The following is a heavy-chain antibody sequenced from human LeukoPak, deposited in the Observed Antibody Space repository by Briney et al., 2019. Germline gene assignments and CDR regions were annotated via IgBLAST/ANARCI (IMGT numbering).Heavy chain of an antibody. CDR3: AKDLSIAVYWFDP. J-gene: IGHJ5*02. D-gene: IGHD6-6*01. CDR2: ISGSGGST. V-gene: IGHV3-23*01. Sequence: PGGSLRLSCAASGFAFSIYAMSWVRQAPGKGLEWVSAISGSGGSTYYADSVKGRFTISRDNSKNTLYLQMNSLRAEDTAVYYCAKDLSIAVYWFDPWGQGTLVTVSS. CDR1: GFAFSIYA.